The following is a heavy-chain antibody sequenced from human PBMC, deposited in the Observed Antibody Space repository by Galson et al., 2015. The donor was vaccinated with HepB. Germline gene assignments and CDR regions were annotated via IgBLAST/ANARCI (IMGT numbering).Heavy chain of an antibody. CDR2: ISSSGSYI. CDR3: ASEGYSHGYFLG. Sequence: SLRLSCAVSGFTFRSYSINWVRQAPGKGLEWVSYISSSGSYIYYADSVKGRFTISRDNAKNSLSLEMSSLRAEDTAVYYCASEGYSHGYFLGWGQGTLVTVSS. J-gene: IGHJ4*02. CDR1: GFTFRSYS. D-gene: IGHD6-13*01. V-gene: IGHV3-21*01.